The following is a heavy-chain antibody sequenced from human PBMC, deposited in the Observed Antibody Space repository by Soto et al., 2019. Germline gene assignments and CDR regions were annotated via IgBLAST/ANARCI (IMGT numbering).Heavy chain of an antibody. CDR1: GYTFTSYD. D-gene: IGHD2-15*01. J-gene: IGHJ6*02. V-gene: IGHV1-8*01. CDR3: ARPDATDGYYYGMDV. CDR2: MNPNSGNT. Sequence: ASVKVSCKASGYTFTSYDINWVRQATGQGLEWMGWMNPNSGNTGYAQKFQGRVTMTRNTSISTAYVELSSLRSEDTAVYYCARPDATDGYYYGMDVWGQGTTVTGSS.